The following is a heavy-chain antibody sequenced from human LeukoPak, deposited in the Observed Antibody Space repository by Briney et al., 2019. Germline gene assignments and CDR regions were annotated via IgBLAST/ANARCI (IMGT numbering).Heavy chain of an antibody. V-gene: IGHV4-39*07. CDR1: GGSISSSNYY. Sequence: SETLSLTCTVSGGSISSSNYYWGWIRQPPGKGLEWIGNIYTSGSTYYSPSLKSRVIISLDTSENQFSLTLSSVTAADTAVYYCAKGNPYYDFWGQGTLVPVSS. CDR3: AKGNPYYDF. J-gene: IGHJ4*02. D-gene: IGHD3-3*01. CDR2: IYTSGST.